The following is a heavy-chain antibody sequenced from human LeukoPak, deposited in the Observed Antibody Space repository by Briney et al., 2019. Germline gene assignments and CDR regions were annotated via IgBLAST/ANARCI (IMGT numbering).Heavy chain of an antibody. CDR3: ARDIVVVVAATPTSWFDP. Sequence: ASVKVSCKASGYTFTSYGISWVRQAPGQGLEWMGWISAYNGNTNYAQKLQGRVTMTTDTSTSTAYMELRSLRSDDTAVYYCARDIVVVVAATPTSWFDPWGQGTLVTVSS. J-gene: IGHJ5*02. CDR1: GYTFTSYG. D-gene: IGHD2-15*01. CDR2: ISAYNGNT. V-gene: IGHV1-18*01.